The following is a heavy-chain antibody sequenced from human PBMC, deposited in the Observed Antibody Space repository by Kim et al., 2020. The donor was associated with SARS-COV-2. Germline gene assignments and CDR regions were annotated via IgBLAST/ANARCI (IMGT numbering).Heavy chain of an antibody. J-gene: IGHJ3*01. Sequence: GGSLRLSCTTSGFTFDEYPMSWFRQAPGKGLEWIGFIRGNGYGGTTEYAAAVEGRFIISRDDSKSIAYLQMNSLQPEDTAVYYCSTYVTLIVVFPRAFDVWGPGTMVTVSS. D-gene: IGHD3-22*01. V-gene: IGHV3-49*03. CDR1: GFTFDEYP. CDR3: STYVTLIVVFPRAFDV. CDR2: IRGNGYGGTT.